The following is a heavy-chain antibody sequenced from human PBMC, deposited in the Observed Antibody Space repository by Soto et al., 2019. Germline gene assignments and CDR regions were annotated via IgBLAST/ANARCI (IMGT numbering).Heavy chain of an antibody. J-gene: IGHJ6*02. CDR3: ARHAYDFWSGHPNPRYYYGMDV. CDR2: IYPGDSNT. CDR1: GYSFTSYW. Sequence: GDSLKISCKGSGYSFTSYWIGWVRQMPWKGLEWMGIIYPGDSNTRYSPSLQGQVTISVDKSISTAYLQWSSLKATDTAMYYCARHAYDFWSGHPNPRYYYGMDVWGQGTTVTVSS. D-gene: IGHD3-3*01. V-gene: IGHV5-51*01.